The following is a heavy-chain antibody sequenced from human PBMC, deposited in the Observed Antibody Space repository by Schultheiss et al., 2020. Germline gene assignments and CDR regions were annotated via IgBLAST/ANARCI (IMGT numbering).Heavy chain of an antibody. V-gene: IGHV4-34*01. CDR2: INHSGST. J-gene: IGHJ5*02. Sequence: SQPLSLTCTVSGGSISSYYWSWIRQPPGKGLEWIGEINHSGSTNYNPSLKSRVTISVDTSKNQFSLKLSSVTAADTAVYYCARGGRTINTIFGVVTLRGWFDPWGQGTLVTVSS. CDR3: ARGGRTINTIFGVVTLRGWFDP. CDR1: GGSISSYY. D-gene: IGHD3-3*01.